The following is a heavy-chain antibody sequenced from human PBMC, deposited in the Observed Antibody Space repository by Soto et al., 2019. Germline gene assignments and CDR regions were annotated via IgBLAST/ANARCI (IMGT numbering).Heavy chain of an antibody. CDR3: AKDPWIAVAGKYYYYGMDV. V-gene: IGHV3-30*18. J-gene: IGHJ6*02. D-gene: IGHD6-19*01. Sequence: PGGSLRLSCAASGFTFSSYGMHWVRQAPGKGLEWVAVISYDGSNKYYADSVKGRFTISRDNSKNTLYLQMNSLRAEDTAVYYCAKDPWIAVAGKYYYYGMDVWGQGTTVTVSS. CDR1: GFTFSSYG. CDR2: ISYDGSNK.